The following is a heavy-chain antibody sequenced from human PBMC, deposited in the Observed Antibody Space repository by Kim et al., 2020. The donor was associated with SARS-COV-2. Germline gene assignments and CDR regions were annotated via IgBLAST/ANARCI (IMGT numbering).Heavy chain of an antibody. D-gene: IGHD5-12*01. Sequence: YADSVKGRFTIYRDNAKNTLYLQMNSLRAEDTAVYYCARDVEMATSALDYWGQGTLVTVSS. V-gene: IGHV3-74*01. CDR3: ARDVEMATSALDY. J-gene: IGHJ4*02.